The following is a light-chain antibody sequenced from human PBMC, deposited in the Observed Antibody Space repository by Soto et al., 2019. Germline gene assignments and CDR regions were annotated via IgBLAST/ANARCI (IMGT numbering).Light chain of an antibody. CDR2: DAS. J-gene: IGKJ4*01. V-gene: IGKV1-33*01. CDR3: QQFDSLPLT. Sequence: DIQMTQSPSSLSASVGDRVTITCQASQGISNYLNWYQQKPGKAPKIMINDASNLETGVPSRFSGSGSGTYFTFTISSLQPEDVATYYCQQFDSLPLTFGGGTKVEIK. CDR1: QGISNY.